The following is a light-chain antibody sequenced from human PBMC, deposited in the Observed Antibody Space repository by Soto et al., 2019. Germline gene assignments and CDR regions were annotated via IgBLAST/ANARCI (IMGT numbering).Light chain of an antibody. CDR1: QNISSY. J-gene: IGKJ1*01. Sequence: EIVLTHSPSTLSLSQCIRAALSCSAGQNISSYLIWYQQKPGQAPRLLINDVSNRATGIPARFSGSGSGTDFTPPISRLEPEDFAVYYCHQYGSSPPWTFGQGTKVDIK. CDR2: DVS. CDR3: HQYGSSPPWT. V-gene: IGKV3-20*01.